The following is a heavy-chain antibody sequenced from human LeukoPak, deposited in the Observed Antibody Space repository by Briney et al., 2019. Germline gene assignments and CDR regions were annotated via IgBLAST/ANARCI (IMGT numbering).Heavy chain of an antibody. V-gene: IGHV1-46*01. D-gene: IGHD5-12*01. CDR1: GYTFTSNY. Sequence: ASVKVSCKASGYTFTSNYMHWVRQAPGQGLEWMGVIAPSSGTTNYAQKLQGRVTMTTDTSTSTAYMELRSLRSDDTAVYYCARDLRGDYDFRIPDPNWFDPWGQGTLVTVSS. CDR2: IAPSSGTT. CDR3: ARDLRGDYDFRIPDPNWFDP. J-gene: IGHJ5*02.